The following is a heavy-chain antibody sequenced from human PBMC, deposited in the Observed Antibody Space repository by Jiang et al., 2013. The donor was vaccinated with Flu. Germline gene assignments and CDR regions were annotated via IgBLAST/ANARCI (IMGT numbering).Heavy chain of an antibody. J-gene: IGHJ4*02. CDR2: ISKDGGIR. D-gene: IGHD5-24*01. V-gene: IGHV3-30*04. Sequence: VQLVESGGGVVQPGRSLRLSCAASGLTFSSYSLHWVRQAPGKGLEWVAVISKDGGIRWYADSVKGRFTISRDNFKKTVSLQMDSLRTEDTAVYFCVKEDGYRGPFDLWGQGTLVTVSS. CDR1: GLTFSSYS. CDR3: VKEDGYRGPFDL.